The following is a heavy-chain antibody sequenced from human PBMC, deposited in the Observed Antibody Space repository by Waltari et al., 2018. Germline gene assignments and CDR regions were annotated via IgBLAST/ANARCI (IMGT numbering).Heavy chain of an antibody. CDR3: AKGGKVLFLEPVDF. D-gene: IGHD1-1*01. Sequence: QVQLVQSGAEVKKPGASVKVSCKASGYTFTDYYMHWVRQAPGQGLDWMGWSNPDRGDKSVAQRFQGRVTMTRDASMSTAYMELSRLKSDDTAVYYCAKGGKVLFLEPVDFWGQGTLVIVSS. J-gene: IGHJ4*02. CDR1: GYTFTDYY. CDR2: SNPDRGDK. V-gene: IGHV1-2*02.